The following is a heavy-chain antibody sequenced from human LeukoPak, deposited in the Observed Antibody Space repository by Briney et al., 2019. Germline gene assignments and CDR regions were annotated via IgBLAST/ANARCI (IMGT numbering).Heavy chain of an antibody. CDR3: ARGSSSSSWYFDY. D-gene: IGHD6-13*01. CDR2: IYYSGST. Sequence: SETLSLTCTGAGVSISSYYWSWIRQPPGKGLEGIGYIYYSGSTNYNPSLKSRVTISVDTSKNQFSLKRNSVTPEDTAVYYCARGSSSSSWYFDYWGQGTLVTVSS. CDR1: GVSISSYY. V-gene: IGHV4-59*12. J-gene: IGHJ4*02.